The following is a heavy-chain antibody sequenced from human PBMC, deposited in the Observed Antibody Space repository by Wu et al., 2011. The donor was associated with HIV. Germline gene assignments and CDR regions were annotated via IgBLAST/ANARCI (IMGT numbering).Heavy chain of an antibody. V-gene: IGHV1-2*02. CDR1: GYTFTNYA. J-gene: IGHJ1*01. CDR3: AGTAINPSFRH. Sequence: QVQLVQSGAEVKKPGASVKVSCKASGYTFTNYAIHWVRQAPGQGLEWMGWINPNSGGTSYAQRFQGRVTMTRDTSISTVYMQLNSLTSDDTAVYYCAGTAINPSFRHWGQGTLVTVSS. D-gene: IGHD2-21*02. CDR2: INPNSGGT.